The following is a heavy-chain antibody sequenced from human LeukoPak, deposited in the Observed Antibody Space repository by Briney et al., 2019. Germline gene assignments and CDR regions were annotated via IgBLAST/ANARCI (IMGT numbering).Heavy chain of an antibody. CDR1: GVFINSNTYS. CDR3: ARLHAFVVVKNGYYGSGSPAFDP. CDR2: ISYTGNT. D-gene: IGHD3-10*01. J-gene: IGHJ5*02. Sequence: SETLSLTCAVSGVFINSNTYSWGWIRQPPGGGLEWIGTISYTGNTYYNSSLKSRLTISVDTSKTQFSLKLSSVTAADTAVYYCARLHAFVVVKNGYYGSGSPAFDPWGQGTLVTVSS. V-gene: IGHV4-39*01.